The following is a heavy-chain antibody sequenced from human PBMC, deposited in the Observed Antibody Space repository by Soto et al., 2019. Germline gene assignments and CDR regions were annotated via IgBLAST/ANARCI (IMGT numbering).Heavy chain of an antibody. CDR3: ARRGYSYGYYYYYGMDV. CDR1: GGSFSGYY. V-gene: IGHV4-34*01. Sequence: SETLSLTCAVYGGSFSGYYWSWIRQPPGKGLEWIGEINHSGSTNYNPSLKSRVTISVDTSKNQFSLKLSSVTAADTAVYYCARRGYSYGYYYYYGMDVWGQGTTVTVSS. CDR2: INHSGST. D-gene: IGHD5-18*01. J-gene: IGHJ6*02.